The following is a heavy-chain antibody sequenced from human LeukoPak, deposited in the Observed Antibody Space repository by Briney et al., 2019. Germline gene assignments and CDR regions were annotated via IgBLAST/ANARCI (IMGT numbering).Heavy chain of an antibody. D-gene: IGHD5-18*01. V-gene: IGHV4-59*12. Sequence: PSETLSLTCTVSGGSISSYYWSWIRQSPRKGLEWIGYIYYSGSTNYNPSLKSRVTISIDLSKNQFSLRMFPVTAADTAVYYCARGTVDTGMAPEFWGQGSLVTVSS. CDR3: ARGTVDTGMAPEF. CDR2: IYYSGST. CDR1: GGSISSYY. J-gene: IGHJ4*02.